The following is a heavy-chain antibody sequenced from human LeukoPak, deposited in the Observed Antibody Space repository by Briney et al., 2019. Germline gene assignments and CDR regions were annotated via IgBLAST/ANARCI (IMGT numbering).Heavy chain of an antibody. J-gene: IGHJ6*02. D-gene: IGHD2-15*01. Sequence: ASVTVSCKASGYTFTSYDISWVRQAPGQGLEWMGWISAYNGNTNYAQKVQDRVTMTTDTSTSTAYMELRSLRSDDTAVYYCARDPPRIVVVVAATNYYGMDVWGQGTTVTVSS. V-gene: IGHV1-18*01. CDR3: ARDPPRIVVVVAATNYYGMDV. CDR2: ISAYNGNT. CDR1: GYTFTSYD.